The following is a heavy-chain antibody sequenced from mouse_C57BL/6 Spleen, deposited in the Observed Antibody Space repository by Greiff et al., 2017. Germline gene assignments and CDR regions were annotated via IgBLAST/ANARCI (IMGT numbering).Heavy chain of an antibody. CDR3: ARPGRLRDYYAMDY. V-gene: IGHV5-17*01. J-gene: IGHJ4*01. Sequence: EVQLQESGGGLVKPGGSLKLSCAASGFTFSDYGMHWVRQAPEKGLEWVAYISSGSSTIYYADTVKGRFTISRDNTKNTLFLQMTSLRSEDTAMYYCARPGRLRDYYAMDYWGQGTSVTVSS. D-gene: IGHD4-1*01. CDR2: ISSGSSTI. CDR1: GFTFSDYG.